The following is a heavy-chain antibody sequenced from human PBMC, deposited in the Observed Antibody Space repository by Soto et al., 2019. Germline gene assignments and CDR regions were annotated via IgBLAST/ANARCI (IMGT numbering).Heavy chain of an antibody. CDR3: ARDSYNWNYYYYYYYGMDV. CDR2: INPNSGGT. V-gene: IGHV1-2*02. J-gene: IGHJ6*02. Sequence: ASVKVSCKASGYTFTAYAFNWVRQAPGQGLEWMGWINPNSGGTNYAQKFQGRVTMTRDTSISTAYMELSRLRSDDTALYYCARDSYNWNYYYYYYYGMDVWGQGTTVTVSS. D-gene: IGHD1-7*01. CDR1: GYTFTAYA.